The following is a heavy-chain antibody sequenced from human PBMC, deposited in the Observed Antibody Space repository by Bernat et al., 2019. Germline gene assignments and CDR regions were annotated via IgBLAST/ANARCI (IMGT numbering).Heavy chain of an antibody. D-gene: IGHD2-15*01. J-gene: IGHJ4*02. V-gene: IGHV3-74*01. CDR3: GRGGVVAAVDY. CDR2: INGDGTTT. CDR1: GFTFTNYF. Sequence: EVQLVESGGGLVQPGGSLRLSCAASGFTFTNYFMHWVRQAPGKGLVWVSHINGDGTTTDYADSVKGRFTISRDNAKNTLYLQMNSRTVEDTAVYYCGRGGVVAAVDYWGQGTLVSVSS.